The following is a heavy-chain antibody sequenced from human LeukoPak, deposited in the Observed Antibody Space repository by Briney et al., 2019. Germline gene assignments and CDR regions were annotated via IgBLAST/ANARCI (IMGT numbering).Heavy chain of an antibody. D-gene: IGHD3-22*01. CDR3: AKTTTGYSSGQYPGWPADH. Sequence: GSLRLSGTASGFTFNNYAMYWVRQAPRKGLEWVAGIFGSGGSAHYADSGKGRFTISRDNSKNTVYLQMDSLRGEDTDVCSRAKTTTGYSSGQYPGWPADHWGQGALVTVSS. J-gene: IGHJ4*02. CDR1: GFTFNNYA. CDR2: IFGSGGSA. V-gene: IGHV3-23*01.